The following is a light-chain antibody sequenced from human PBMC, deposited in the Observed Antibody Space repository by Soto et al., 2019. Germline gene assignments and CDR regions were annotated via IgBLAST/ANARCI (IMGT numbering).Light chain of an antibody. CDR2: AAS. CDR3: VQHYNYPPT. Sequence: AIQITQSPSSLSASVGDRVTLTCRASQDIRNDLGWYQQKPGMAPRFLIYAASNLQSGVPSRFSGSGSGTDFTLTISSLQPEDFATYYCVQHYNYPPTFGQGTKVDI. J-gene: IGKJ1*01. CDR1: QDIRND. V-gene: IGKV1-6*01.